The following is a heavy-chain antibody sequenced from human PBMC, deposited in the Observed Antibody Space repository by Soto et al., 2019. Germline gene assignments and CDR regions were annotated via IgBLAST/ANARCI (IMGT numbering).Heavy chain of an antibody. J-gene: IGHJ5*02. D-gene: IGHD5-12*01. V-gene: IGHV1-46*01. CDR1: GYTFTREQ. CDR3: GRVIRSLLSITALDT. CDR2: IDPSGGKT. Sequence: GASVKVSCKASGYTFTREQIHWVRQAPGQGLEWMGMIDPSGGKTNYAQKFQGRVTMTRDTSTSTVYMSLSSLRSEDTAIYFCGRVIRSLLSITALDTWGQGTLVTVSS.